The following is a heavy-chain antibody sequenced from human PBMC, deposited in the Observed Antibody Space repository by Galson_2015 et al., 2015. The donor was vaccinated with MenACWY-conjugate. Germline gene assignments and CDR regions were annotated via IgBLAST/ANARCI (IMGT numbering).Heavy chain of an antibody. CDR1: GFTFGNYA. V-gene: IGHV1-3*01. CDR3: AKAHLIYGYYYFDP. D-gene: IGHD5-18*01. J-gene: IGHJ5*02. CDR2: VKVGSGIT. Sequence: SVKVSCKASGFTFGNYAMHWLRQAPGQGLEYMGWVKVGSGITRSSQKFKDRVTIITDTSANTIYMELSSLRPEDTAVYFCAKAHLIYGYYYFDPWGRGTLVAVSS.